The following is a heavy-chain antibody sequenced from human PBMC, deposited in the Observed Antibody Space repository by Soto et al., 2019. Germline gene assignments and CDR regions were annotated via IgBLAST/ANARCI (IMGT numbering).Heavy chain of an antibody. D-gene: IGHD2-2*02. CDR1: GFTFDDYA. Sequence: EVQLVESGGGLVQPGTSLRLSCAASGFTFDDYAMHWVRHAPGKGLEWVSGIVWNNGNIAYADSVKGRFIISRDNAKNSLYLQMNSLRTEDTALYYCVRIPAAIGYMDVWGKGTTVTVSS. V-gene: IGHV3-9*01. CDR2: IVWNNGNI. J-gene: IGHJ6*03. CDR3: VRIPAAIGYMDV.